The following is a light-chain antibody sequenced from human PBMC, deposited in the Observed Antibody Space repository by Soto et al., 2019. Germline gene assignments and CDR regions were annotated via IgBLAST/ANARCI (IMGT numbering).Light chain of an antibody. J-gene: IGLJ1*01. CDR3: AAWDDNLSGYV. Sequence: QSVLTQPPSASGTPGQSVTISCAGSSSNIGSNHAYWYQQLPGAAPKLLIYTNYQRPSGVPDRFSGSKSGTSASLAIGGLRSEDEADYYCAAWDDNLSGYVFGTGTKVTVL. CDR2: TNY. V-gene: IGLV1-47*02. CDR1: SSNIGSNH.